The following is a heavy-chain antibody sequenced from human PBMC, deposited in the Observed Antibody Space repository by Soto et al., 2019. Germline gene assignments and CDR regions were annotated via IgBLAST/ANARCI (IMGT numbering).Heavy chain of an antibody. V-gene: IGHV1-18*01. CDR1: GYTFTNFG. D-gene: IGHD2-15*01. J-gene: IGHJ5*02. CDR2: IIAYNGNT. CDR3: ALHQYKGPAATGRFDP. Sequence: ASVKVSCKASGYTFTNFGISWVRQAPGQGLEWMGGIIAYNGNTNYAQNFQGRVTMTTDTSTSTAYMELSSLRSEDTAVYYCALHQYKGPAATGRFDPWGQGTLVTVSS.